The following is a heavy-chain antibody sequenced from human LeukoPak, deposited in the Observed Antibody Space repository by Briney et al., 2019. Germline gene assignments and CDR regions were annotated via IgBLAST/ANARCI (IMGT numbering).Heavy chain of an antibody. CDR3: AKDKGIGRSSYYYYYMDV. Sequence: GGSLRLSCAASEFSVGSNYMTWVRQAPGKGLEWVSLIYSGGSTYYADSVKGRFTISRDNSKNTLYLQMNSLRAEDTAVYYCAKDKGIGRSSYYYYYMDVWGKGTTVTISS. V-gene: IGHV3-66*01. CDR2: IYSGGST. J-gene: IGHJ6*03. CDR1: EFSVGSNY. D-gene: IGHD3-10*01.